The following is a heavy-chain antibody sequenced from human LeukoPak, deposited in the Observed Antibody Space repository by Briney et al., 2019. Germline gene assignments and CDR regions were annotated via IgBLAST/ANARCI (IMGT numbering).Heavy chain of an antibody. Sequence: ASVKVSCKASGYTFAGYYMHWVRQAPGQGLEWMGWINPNSGGTNYAQKFQGRVTMTRDTSISTAYMELSRLRSDDTAVYYCARGGSSWWEAHPTQYYFDYWGQGTLVTVSS. CDR3: ARGGSSWWEAHPTQYYFDY. V-gene: IGHV1-2*02. J-gene: IGHJ4*02. CDR1: GYTFAGYY. D-gene: IGHD6-13*01. CDR2: INPNSGGT.